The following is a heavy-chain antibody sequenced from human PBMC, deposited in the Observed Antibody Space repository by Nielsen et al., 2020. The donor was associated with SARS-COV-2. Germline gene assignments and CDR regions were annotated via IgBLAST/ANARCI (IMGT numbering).Heavy chain of an antibody. V-gene: IGHV4-31*03. CDR3: ARERHDGSSDY. CDR1: GGSISSGGHY. J-gene: IGHJ4*02. CDR2: IYDSGTT. D-gene: IGHD3-16*01. Sequence: SETLSLTCTVSGGSISSGGHYWTWIRQHPGKGLEWIGYIYDSGTTYYNPSLKSRVTISADTSKNQFSLNVTSVTAADTAVYYCARERHDGSSDYWGQGTLVTVSS.